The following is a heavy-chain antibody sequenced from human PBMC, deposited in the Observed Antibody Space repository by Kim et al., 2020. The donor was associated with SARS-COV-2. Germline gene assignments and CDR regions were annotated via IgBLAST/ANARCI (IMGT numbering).Heavy chain of an antibody. J-gene: IGHJ3*02. CDR2: IVVGSGNT. D-gene: IGHD1-7*01. CDR3: AASSISDNWNFDAFDI. V-gene: IGHV1-58*01. Sequence: SVKVSCKASGFTFTSSAVQWVRQARGQRLEWIGWIVVGSGNTNYAQKFQERVTITRDMSTSTAYMELSSLRSEDTAVYYCAASSISDNWNFDAFDIWGQGTMVTVSS. CDR1: GFTFTSSA.